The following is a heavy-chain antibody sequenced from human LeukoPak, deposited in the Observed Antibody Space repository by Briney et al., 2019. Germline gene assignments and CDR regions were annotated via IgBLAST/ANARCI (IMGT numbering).Heavy chain of an antibody. CDR1: GVSISSYY. CDR2: IYYSGST. D-gene: IGHD3-22*01. V-gene: IGHV4-59*01. J-gene: IGHJ3*02. CDR3: ARDTMTDAFDI. Sequence: PSETLSLTCTVSGVSISSYYWSWIRQPPGKGLEWIGYIYYSGSTNYNPSLKSRVTISVDTSKNQFSLKLSSVTAADTAVYYCARDTMTDAFDIWGQGTMVTVSS.